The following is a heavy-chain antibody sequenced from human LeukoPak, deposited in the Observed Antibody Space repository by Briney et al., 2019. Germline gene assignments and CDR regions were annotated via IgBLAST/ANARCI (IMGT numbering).Heavy chain of an antibody. CDR2: INHSGST. CDR1: GVSFSGYY. D-gene: IGHD3-10*01. Sequence: SETLSLTCAGYGVSFSGYYWSWIRQPPGKGLEWIAEINHSGSTNYNPSLKSRVTISVDTSKNQFSLKLSSVTAADTAVYYCAREREGPYGYLDYWGQGTLVTVSS. CDR3: AREREGPYGYLDY. J-gene: IGHJ4*02. V-gene: IGHV4-34*01.